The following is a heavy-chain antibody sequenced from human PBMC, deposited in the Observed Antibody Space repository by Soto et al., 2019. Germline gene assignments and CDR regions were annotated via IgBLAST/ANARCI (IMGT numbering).Heavy chain of an antibody. D-gene: IGHD2-21*01. CDR3: AHAYGGTSWPNDAFDV. CDR1: GFSFSADGVA. J-gene: IGHJ3*01. Sequence: QITLKESGPTVVKPTQTLTLTCIFSGFSFSADGVAVGWIRQPPGKALEWLALIFWDDDPRYSPSLKSRLTITKXTXKXXVVLTMTNMDPVDTGTYYCAHAYGGTSWPNDAFDVWGQGTVVTVSS. V-gene: IGHV2-5*02. CDR2: IFWDDDP.